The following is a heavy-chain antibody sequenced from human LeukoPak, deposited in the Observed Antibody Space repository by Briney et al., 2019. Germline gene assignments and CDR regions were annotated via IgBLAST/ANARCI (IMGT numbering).Heavy chain of an antibody. V-gene: IGHV3-21*01. CDR2: ISSSSYI. CDR1: GFSFSSYG. CDR3: ARGGGSGSYYHDAFDI. Sequence: GGSLRLSCAASGFSFSSYGMHWVRQAPGKGLEWVSSISSSSYIYYADSVKGRFTISRDNAKNSLYLQMNSLRAEDTAVYYCARGGGSGSYYHDAFDIWGQGTMVTVSS. D-gene: IGHD3-10*01. J-gene: IGHJ3*02.